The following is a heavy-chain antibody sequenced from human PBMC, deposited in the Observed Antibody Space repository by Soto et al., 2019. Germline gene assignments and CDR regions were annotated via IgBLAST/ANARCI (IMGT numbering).Heavy chain of an antibody. V-gene: IGHV4-31*03. CDR3: ARLYGDGLNDYYGMYV. CDR2: IYYSGST. CDR1: GGSISSGGYY. D-gene: IGHD4-17*01. J-gene: IGHJ6*02. Sequence: QVQLQESGPGLVKPSQTLSLTCTVSGGSISSGGYYWSWIRQHPAKGLEWIGYIYYSGSTYYNPSHKSRLHISVDTSKNQFSLKLSSVTAADTAVYYWARLYGDGLNDYYGMYVWGQGTKFNVSS.